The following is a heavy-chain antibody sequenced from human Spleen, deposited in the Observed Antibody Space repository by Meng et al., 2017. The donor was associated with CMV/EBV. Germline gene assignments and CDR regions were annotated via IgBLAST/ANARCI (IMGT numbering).Heavy chain of an antibody. CDR1: GGTFSSYA. Sequence: SVKVSCKASGGTFSSYAISWVRQAPGQGLEWMGGIIPIFGTANYAQKFQGRVTITTDESTSTAYMELSSLRSEDTAVYYCAGVEGYCSSSGCPGTADSWGQGTLVTVSS. J-gene: IGHJ4*02. CDR3: AGVEGYCSSSGCPGTADS. V-gene: IGHV1-69*05. D-gene: IGHD2-2*01. CDR2: IIPIFGTA.